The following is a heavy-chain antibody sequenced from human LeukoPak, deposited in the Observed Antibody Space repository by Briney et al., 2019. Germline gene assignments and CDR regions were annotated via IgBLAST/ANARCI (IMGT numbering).Heavy chain of an antibody. Sequence: PSETLSLTCAVYGGSFSGYYWSWIRQPPGKGLEWIGEINHSGSTNYNPSLKSRVTISVDTSKNQFSLKLSSVTAADTAVYYCARGGRGGYCSSTSCKNWFDPWGQGTLVTVSS. J-gene: IGHJ5*02. CDR2: INHSGST. V-gene: IGHV4-34*01. D-gene: IGHD2-2*01. CDR3: ARGGRGGYCSSTSCKNWFDP. CDR1: GGSFSGYY.